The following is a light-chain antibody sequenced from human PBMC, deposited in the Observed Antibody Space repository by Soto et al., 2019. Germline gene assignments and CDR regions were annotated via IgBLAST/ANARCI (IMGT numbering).Light chain of an antibody. CDR1: HSVSSSF. CDR2: GAS. Sequence: EIVFTASPGTLSLSPGERATLSCRASHSVSSSFLSWYQQKPGQSPRLLIYGASGRATGIPERFSCSGSGTDFTLTISRLEPEDFAVYYCQHYGSSRTFGQGTKWIS. J-gene: IGKJ1*01. V-gene: IGKV3-20*01. CDR3: QHYGSSRT.